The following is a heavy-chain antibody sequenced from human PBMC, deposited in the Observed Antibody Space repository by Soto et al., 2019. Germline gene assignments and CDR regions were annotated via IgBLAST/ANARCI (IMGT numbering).Heavy chain of an antibody. D-gene: IGHD6-19*01. CDR3: AVQWLVVQPPFDY. V-gene: IGHV3-30-3*01. CDR1: GFTFSSYA. J-gene: IGHJ4*02. Sequence: QVQLVESGGGVVQPGRSLRLSCAASGFTFSSYAMHWVHQAPGKGLEWVAVISYDGSNKYYADSVKGRFTISRDNSKNTLYLQMNSLRAEDTAVYYCAVQWLVVQPPFDYWGQGTLVTVSS. CDR2: ISYDGSNK.